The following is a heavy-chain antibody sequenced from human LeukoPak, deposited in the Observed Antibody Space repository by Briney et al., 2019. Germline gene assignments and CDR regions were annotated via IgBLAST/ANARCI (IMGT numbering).Heavy chain of an antibody. CDR1: GFTFSSYA. CDR2: ISGSGGST. CDR3: AKDATPRNSIWDHFDS. V-gene: IGHV3-23*01. D-gene: IGHD1-7*01. J-gene: IGHJ4*02. Sequence: GGSLRLSCAASGFTFSSYAMSWVRQAPGKGLEWVSAISGSGGSTYYADSVKGRFTGSRDDAKNTVYLQMNSLRAEDTAIYFCAKDATPRNSIWDHFDSRGQGTLVTVSS.